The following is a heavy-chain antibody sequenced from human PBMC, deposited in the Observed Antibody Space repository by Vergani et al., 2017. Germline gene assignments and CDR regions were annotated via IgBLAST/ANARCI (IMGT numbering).Heavy chain of an antibody. CDR2: IIPILGIA. V-gene: IGHV1-69*09. D-gene: IGHD6-13*01. CDR1: GGTFSSYT. J-gene: IGHJ4*02. Sequence: QVQLVQSGAEVKKPGSSVKVSCKASGGTFSSYTISWVRQAPGQGLEWMGRIIPILGIANYAQKFQGRVTITADKSTSTAYMELSSLRSEDTAVYYCAKDGGSWRAFDYWGQGTLVTVSS. CDR3: AKDGGSWRAFDY.